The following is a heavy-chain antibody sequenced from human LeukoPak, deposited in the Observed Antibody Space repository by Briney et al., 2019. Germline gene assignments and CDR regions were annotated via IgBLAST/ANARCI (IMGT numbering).Heavy chain of an antibody. Sequence: GGSLRLSCAASGFTFSSYSMNWVRQAPGKGLEWVSAISASDGSTYYVDSVKGRFTISRDFSKNILYLQMNSLRAEDTAVYYCAKLTSGWFEDFWGQGTLVTVSS. CDR1: GFTFSSYS. J-gene: IGHJ4*02. CDR2: ISASDGST. V-gene: IGHV3-23*01. CDR3: AKLTSGWFEDF. D-gene: IGHD6-19*01.